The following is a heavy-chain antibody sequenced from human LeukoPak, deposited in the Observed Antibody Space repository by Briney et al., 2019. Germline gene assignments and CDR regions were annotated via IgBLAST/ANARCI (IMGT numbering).Heavy chain of an antibody. CDR2: ISTSGST. CDR1: GGSISRYY. D-gene: IGHD3-22*01. CDR3: ARVSHYYDSSGYYYVRAFDI. V-gene: IGHV4-4*07. Sequence: SETLSLTCTVSGGSISRYYWSWIRQPAGKGLEWIGRISTSGSTNYNPSLKSRVTMSVDTSNNQFSLKLSSVTAADTAVYYCARVSHYYDSSGYYYVRAFDIWGQGTMVTVSS. J-gene: IGHJ3*02.